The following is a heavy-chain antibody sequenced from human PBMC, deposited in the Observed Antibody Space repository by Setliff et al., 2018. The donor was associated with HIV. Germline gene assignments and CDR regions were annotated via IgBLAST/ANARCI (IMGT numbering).Heavy chain of an antibody. V-gene: IGHV3-20*04. CDR2: ISWSGSGI. D-gene: IGHD3-22*01. J-gene: IGHJ6*02. Sequence: PGESLKISCAASGFTFSSYAMSWVRQAPGKGLEWVAGISWSGSGIGYGDSVKGRFTISRDDDRNFLFLQMNSLRAEDTAIYFYARSFPYYYESSGLSAMDVWGQGTTVTVSS. CDR1: GFTFSSYA. CDR3: ARSFPYYYESSGLSAMDV.